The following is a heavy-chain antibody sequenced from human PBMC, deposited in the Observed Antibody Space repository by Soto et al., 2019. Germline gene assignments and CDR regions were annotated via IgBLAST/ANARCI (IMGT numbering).Heavy chain of an antibody. V-gene: IGHV3-33*01. CDR2: IWYDGSNK. CDR3: ARDYYGSGGNWFDP. J-gene: IGHJ5*02. Sequence: QVQLVESGGGVVQPGRSLRLSCAASGFTFSSYGMHWVLQAPGKGLEWVAVIWYDGSNKYYADSVKGRFTISRDNSKNTLYLQMNSLRAEDTAVYYCARDYYGSGGNWFDPWGQGTLVTVSS. CDR1: GFTFSSYG. D-gene: IGHD3-10*01.